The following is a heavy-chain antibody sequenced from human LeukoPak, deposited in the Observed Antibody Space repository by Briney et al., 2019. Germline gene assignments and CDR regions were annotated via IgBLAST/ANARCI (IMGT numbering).Heavy chain of an antibody. CDR2: INPNSGDT. Sequence: ASVKVSCKASEYTFTGYYMHWVRQAPGQGLEWMGWINPNSGDTDYVQNFRGRVTMTRDTSISTAYMELSRLRSDDTAVYHCARGGLIAATIFSAFDIWGQGTVVTVSS. V-gene: IGHV1-2*02. CDR1: EYTFTGYY. CDR3: ARGGLIAATIFSAFDI. D-gene: IGHD5-12*01. J-gene: IGHJ3*02.